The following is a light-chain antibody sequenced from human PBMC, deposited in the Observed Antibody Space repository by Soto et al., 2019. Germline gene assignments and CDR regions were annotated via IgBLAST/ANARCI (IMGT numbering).Light chain of an antibody. J-gene: IGLJ3*02. CDR2: KND. V-gene: IGLV1-47*01. CDR1: SSNIGSNF. Sequence: QSVLTQPPSASETPGQRVTISCSGSSSNIGSNFVAWYQQLPGAAPKLLIYKNDQRPSGVPDRFSGPKSGTSASLAISGLRSEDEADYYCAAWDDSLSGVVFGGGTKVTVL. CDR3: AAWDDSLSGVV.